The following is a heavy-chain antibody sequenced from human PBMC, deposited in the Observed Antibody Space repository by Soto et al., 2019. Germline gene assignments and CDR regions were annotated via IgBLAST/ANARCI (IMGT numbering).Heavy chain of an antibody. Sequence: QVQLQESGPGLVKPSETLSLTCTVSGGSVSSGSYYWSWIRQPPGKGLEWIGYISYSGSTNYNPSLKSRVTISVDTSKNQFSLKLSSVTAADTAVYYCAREPTTVTNYYYYALDVWGQGTTATVSS. J-gene: IGHJ6*02. CDR2: ISYSGST. CDR1: GGSVSSGSYY. D-gene: IGHD4-17*01. CDR3: AREPTTVTNYYYYALDV. V-gene: IGHV4-61*01.